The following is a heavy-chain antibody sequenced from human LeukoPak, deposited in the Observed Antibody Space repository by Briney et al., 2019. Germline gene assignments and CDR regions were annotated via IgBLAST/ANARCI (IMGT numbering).Heavy chain of an antibody. Sequence: SQTLSLTCTVSGNSISSGDYYWSWIRQPAGKGLEWIGRIYTSGSNNYNPSLKSRVTMSVDTSKNQFSLKLSSVTAADTAMYYCAREVADYGGYYYYHYMDVWGKGTTVTISS. CDR2: IYTSGSN. CDR3: AREVADYGGYYYYHYMDV. CDR1: GNSISSGDYY. V-gene: IGHV4-61*02. D-gene: IGHD4-23*01. J-gene: IGHJ6*03.